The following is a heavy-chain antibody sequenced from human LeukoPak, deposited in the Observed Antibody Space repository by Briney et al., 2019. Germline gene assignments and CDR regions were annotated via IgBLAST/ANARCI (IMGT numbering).Heavy chain of an antibody. CDR3: ARGNSSSWTDALDI. V-gene: IGHV3-53*01. CDR1: GFTVSSNY. D-gene: IGHD6-13*01. CDR2: IYSGGST. J-gene: IGHJ3*02. Sequence: GGSLRLSCAASGFTVSSNYMSWVRQAPGKGLEWVSVIYSGGSTYYADSVKGRFIISRDNSKNTLYLQMNSLRAEDTAVYYCARGNSSSWTDALDIWGQGTMVTVSS.